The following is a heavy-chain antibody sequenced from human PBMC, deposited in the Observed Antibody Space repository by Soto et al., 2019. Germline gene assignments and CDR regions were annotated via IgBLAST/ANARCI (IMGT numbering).Heavy chain of an antibody. V-gene: IGHV3-23*01. J-gene: IGHJ6*03. CDR3: AKGYCSSTSCPPDPYYYYYYMDV. CDR2: ISGSGGST. Sequence: EVQLLESGGGLVQPGGSLRLSCAASGFTFSSYAMSWVRQAPGKGLEWVSAISGSGGSTYYADSVKGRFTISRDNSKNTLYLQMNSLRAEDTAVYYCAKGYCSSTSCPPDPYYYYYYMDVWGKGTTVTVSS. CDR1: GFTFSSYA. D-gene: IGHD2-2*01.